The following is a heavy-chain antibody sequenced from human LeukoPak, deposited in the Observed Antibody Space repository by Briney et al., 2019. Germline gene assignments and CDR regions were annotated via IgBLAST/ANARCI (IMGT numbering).Heavy chain of an antibody. V-gene: IGHV4-34*01. D-gene: IGHD6-13*01. Sequence: SETLSLTCAVYGGSFSGYYWSWIRQPPGKGLEWIGEINHSGSTNYNPSLKSRVTISVDTSKNQFSLKLSSVTAADTAVYYCARDLAAAEVDYWGQGTLVTVSS. CDR1: GGSFSGYY. J-gene: IGHJ4*02. CDR3: ARDLAAAEVDY. CDR2: INHSGST.